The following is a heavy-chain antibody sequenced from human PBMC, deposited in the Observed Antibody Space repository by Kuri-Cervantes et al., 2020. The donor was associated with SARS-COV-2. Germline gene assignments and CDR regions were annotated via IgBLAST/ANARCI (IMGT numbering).Heavy chain of an antibody. Sequence: AAVKVSCQASGYTFTGYYIHWVRQAPGQGLEWMGWINPNSGATDYAQNFQGRITMTRATSISTAFMEFSSLRSDDTAVYYCARVPITVTHGGGMDVWGQGTTVTVSS. CDR2: INPNSGAT. J-gene: IGHJ6*02. CDR3: ARVPITVTHGGGMDV. V-gene: IGHV1-2*02. CDR1: GYTFTGYY. D-gene: IGHD3-10*01.